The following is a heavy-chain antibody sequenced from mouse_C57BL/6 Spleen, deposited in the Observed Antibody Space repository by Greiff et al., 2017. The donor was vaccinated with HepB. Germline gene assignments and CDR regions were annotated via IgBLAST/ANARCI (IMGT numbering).Heavy chain of an antibody. CDR1: GFTFSSYG. V-gene: IGHV5-6*01. CDR3: ARRGDYDVNYFDY. J-gene: IGHJ2*01. D-gene: IGHD2-4*01. CDR2: ISSGGSYT. Sequence: DVLLVESGGDLVKPGGSLKLSCAASGFTFSSYGMSWVRQTPDKRLEWVATISSGGSYTYYPDSVKGRYTISRDNAKNTLYLQMSSLKSEDTAMYYCARRGDYDVNYFDYWGQGTTLTVSS.